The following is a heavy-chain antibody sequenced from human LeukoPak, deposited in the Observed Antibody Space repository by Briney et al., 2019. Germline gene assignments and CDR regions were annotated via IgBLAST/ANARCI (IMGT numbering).Heavy chain of an antibody. V-gene: IGHV3-20*04. CDR3: ARVRATFSPHFDN. CDR2: INWSGGST. D-gene: IGHD5-12*01. Sequence: GGSLRLSCAASGFTFDDYGMSWVRQAPGKGLEWVSGINWSGGSTGYPDSVKGRFTISRDNAKNTLYLQMNSLRAEDTAVYYCARVRATFSPHFDNWGQGTLVTVSS. CDR1: GFTFDDYG. J-gene: IGHJ4*02.